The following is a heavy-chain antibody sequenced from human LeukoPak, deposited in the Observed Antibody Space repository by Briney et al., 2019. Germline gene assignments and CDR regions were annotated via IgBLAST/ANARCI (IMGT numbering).Heavy chain of an antibody. CDR2: ISSSSSTI. CDR3: ARDRRQTLPD. Sequence: GGSLRLSCAASGFTFSSYAMNWVRQAPGKGLEWLSYISSSSSTIYYADSVRGRFTISRDNAKDSLYLQMNSPGADDTAVYYCARDRRQTLPDWGQGTLVTVSS. J-gene: IGHJ4*02. V-gene: IGHV3-48*01. CDR1: GFTFSSYA.